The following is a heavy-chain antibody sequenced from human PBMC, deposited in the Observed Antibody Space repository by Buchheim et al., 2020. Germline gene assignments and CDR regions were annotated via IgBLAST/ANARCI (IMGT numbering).Heavy chain of an antibody. V-gene: IGHV4-59*01. Sequence: QVQLQESGPGLVKPSETLSLTCTVSGGSISSYYWSWIRQPPGKGLEWIGYIYYSGSTNYNPSLKSRVTISVDTSKNQFSLKLSSVTAADTAVYYCARGRLRSLSSLDYWGQGTL. CDR3: ARGRLRSLSSLDY. J-gene: IGHJ4*02. D-gene: IGHD5-12*01. CDR2: IYYSGST. CDR1: GGSISSYY.